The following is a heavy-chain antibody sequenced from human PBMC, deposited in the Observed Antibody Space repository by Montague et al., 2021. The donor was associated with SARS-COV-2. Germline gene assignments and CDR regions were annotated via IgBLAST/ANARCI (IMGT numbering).Heavy chain of an antibody. J-gene: IGHJ6*02. CDR1: GGSITDFY. CDR3: ARDHQVAGTAMDV. D-gene: IGHD6-19*01. Sequence: SETLSLTCTVSGGSITDFYWSWIRQRAGKGLEWIGRIFPGGSTDYVPSVKGRVTMSVDTSKNHFSLKVTSVTAADTAVYYCARDHQVAGTAMDVWGQGTTVTVSS. CDR2: IFPGGST. V-gene: IGHV4-4*07.